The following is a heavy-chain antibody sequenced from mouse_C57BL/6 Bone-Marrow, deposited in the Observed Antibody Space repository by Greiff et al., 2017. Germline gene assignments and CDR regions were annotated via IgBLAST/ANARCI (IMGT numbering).Heavy chain of an antibody. V-gene: IGHV5-4*01. CDR3: ARDRRGPYYAMDD. Sequence: EVKLMESGGGLVKPGGSLKLSCAASGFPFSSSAMSWVRQAPEKRLEWVATISDGGSYTYSPDNVKGRFTISRDNAKHNLYLQMSHLKSEDTAMYYCARDRRGPYYAMDDWGQGTSVTVSS. J-gene: IGHJ4*01. CDR1: GFPFSSSA. CDR2: ISDGGSYT.